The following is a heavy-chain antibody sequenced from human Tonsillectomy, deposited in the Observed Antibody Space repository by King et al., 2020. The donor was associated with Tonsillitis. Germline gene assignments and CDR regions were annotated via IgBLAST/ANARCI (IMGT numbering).Heavy chain of an antibody. D-gene: IGHD4-17*01. CDR1: GYSFTSYW. CDR3: ARHIGFGGYGDSDDY. Sequence: LVPSFAEVTPPGASLKISCTGSGYSFTSYWLGWVRQMPGKGLEWMGIIYPGDSDTRYSPSFQGQVTISADKSISTAYLQWSSLKASDTAMYYCARHIGFGGYGDSDDYWGQGTLVTVSS. V-gene: IGHV5-51*01. J-gene: IGHJ4*02. CDR2: IYPGDSDT.